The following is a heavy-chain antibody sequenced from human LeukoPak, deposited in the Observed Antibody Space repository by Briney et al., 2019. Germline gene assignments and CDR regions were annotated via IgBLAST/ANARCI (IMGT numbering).Heavy chain of an antibody. J-gene: IGHJ4*02. CDR1: GGSISSSSYY. CDR2: IYYSGST. V-gene: IGHV4-39*07. CDR3: ARSLSHSSSWRHKFDY. D-gene: IGHD6-13*01. Sequence: SETLSLTCTVSGGSISSSSYYWGWIRQPPGKGLEWIGSIYYSGSTYYNPSLKSRVTISVDTSKNQFSLKLSSVTAADTAVYYCARSLSHSSSWRHKFDYWAREPWSPSPQ.